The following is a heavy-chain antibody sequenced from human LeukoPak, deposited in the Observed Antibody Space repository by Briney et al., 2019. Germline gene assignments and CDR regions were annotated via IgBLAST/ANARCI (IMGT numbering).Heavy chain of an antibody. Sequence: PGGSLRLSCAASGFTFSSYAMSWVRQAPGKGLEWVSYISSSSSTIYYADSVKGRFTISRDNAKNSLYLQMNSLRAEDTAVYYCARVADYGDYDYWGQGTLVTVSS. D-gene: IGHD4-17*01. CDR3: ARVADYGDYDY. J-gene: IGHJ4*02. V-gene: IGHV3-48*01. CDR1: GFTFSSYA. CDR2: ISSSSSTI.